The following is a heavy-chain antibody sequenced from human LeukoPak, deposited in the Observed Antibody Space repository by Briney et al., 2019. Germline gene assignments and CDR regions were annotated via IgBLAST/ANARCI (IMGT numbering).Heavy chain of an antibody. CDR1: GGSISSYY. CDR2: IYYSGST. J-gene: IGHJ3*02. V-gene: IGHV4-59*01. Sequence: PSETLSLTCTVSGGSISSYYWNWIRQPPGKGLEWIGYIYYSGSTNYNPSLKSRVTISVDTSKNQFSLKLSSVTAADTAVYYCAREGIPGAFDIWGQGTMVTVSS. CDR3: AREGIPGAFDI. D-gene: IGHD3-10*01.